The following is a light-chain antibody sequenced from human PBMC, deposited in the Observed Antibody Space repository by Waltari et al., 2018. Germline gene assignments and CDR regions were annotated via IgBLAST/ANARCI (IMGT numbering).Light chain of an antibody. CDR3: CAFAGRGIYV. CDR1: SSDVGDYPL. Sequence: SALTQPASVSGAPGQSVTISCIEISSDVGDYPLLSWYQRHPGGAPKLLIYEVSKRPSGVSNRFSGSKPGKTASLTISGLQAEDEADYYCCAFAGRGIYVFGSGTQVTVL. CDR2: EVS. J-gene: IGLJ1*01. V-gene: IGLV2-23*02.